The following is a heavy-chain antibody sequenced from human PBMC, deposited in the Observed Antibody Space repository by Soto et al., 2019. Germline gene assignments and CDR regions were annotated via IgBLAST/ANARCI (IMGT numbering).Heavy chain of an antibody. CDR3: ARELYSIFGVVIRPYNYYGLDV. CDR1: GDSVSSNSAA. V-gene: IGHV6-1*01. Sequence: PSQTLSLTCAISGDSVSSNSAAWNWIRQSPSRGLEWLGRTYYRSKWYNDYAVSVKSRITINPDTSKNQFSLQLNSVTPEDTAVYYCARELYSIFGVVIRPYNYYGLDVWGQGTTVTVSS. CDR2: TYYRSKWYN. D-gene: IGHD3-3*01. J-gene: IGHJ6*02.